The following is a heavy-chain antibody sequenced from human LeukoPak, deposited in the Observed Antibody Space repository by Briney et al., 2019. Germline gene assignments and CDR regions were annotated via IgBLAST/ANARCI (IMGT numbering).Heavy chain of an antibody. D-gene: IGHD4-17*01. J-gene: IGHJ4*02. CDR3: ASLDYGVKWGYFEY. CDR1: GGTFSSYA. CDR2: IIPIFGTA. V-gene: IGHV1-69*05. Sequence: ASVKVSCKASGGTFSSYAISWVRQAPGQGLEWIGGIIPIFGTANYAQKFQGRVTITTDESTSTAYMELSSLRSEDTAVYYCASLDYGVKWGYFEYWGQGTLVTVSS.